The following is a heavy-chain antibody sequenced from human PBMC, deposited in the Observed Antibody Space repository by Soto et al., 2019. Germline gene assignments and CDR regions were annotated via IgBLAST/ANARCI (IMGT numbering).Heavy chain of an antibody. CDR3: ARDMGGGTGLIDY. Sequence: EVQLVESGGGWVQPGRSLRLSCAVSGFTFDDYAIHWVRQAPGKGLEWVSGISWNSGSITYADSVKGRFTVSRDSAKNSLYLQMNSLRPEDTAFYYCARDMGGGTGLIDYWGQGTLVTVSS. V-gene: IGHV3-9*01. CDR2: ISWNSGSI. D-gene: IGHD3-16*01. CDR1: GFTFDDYA. J-gene: IGHJ4*02.